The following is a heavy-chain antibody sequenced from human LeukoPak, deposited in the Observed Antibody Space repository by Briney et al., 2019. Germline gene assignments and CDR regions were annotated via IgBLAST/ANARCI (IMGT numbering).Heavy chain of an antibody. CDR1: GDSITNSY. Sequence: PPETLSLTCTVSGDSITNSYWNWIRHPPGGGLEWIGRISYGGSTNYNPSLKSRVIISRDTSKNQFSLELTSVTAADTAIYSCAKRIIEARENGDSNWLDPWGQGTLVTVSS. CDR3: AKRIIEARENGDSNWLDP. D-gene: IGHD4-17*01. V-gene: IGHV4-59*08. J-gene: IGHJ5*01. CDR2: ISYGGST.